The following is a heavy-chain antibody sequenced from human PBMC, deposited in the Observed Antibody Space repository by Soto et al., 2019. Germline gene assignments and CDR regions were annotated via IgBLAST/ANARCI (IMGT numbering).Heavy chain of an antibody. V-gene: IGHV1-18*01. CDR1: GYIFSNFG. CDR3: ARDFGDYRLHY. D-gene: IGHD4-17*01. Sequence: VQLVQSGGEVKKPGASVKVSCQTSGYIFSNFGVSWVRQAPGQGLEWLGWVSGNDGSTRYAPNIQGRVTMTTDSAPSTAYMALRGLTSDDTATYYCARDFGDYRLHYWGQGTLVSVSS. CDR2: VSGNDGST. J-gene: IGHJ4*02.